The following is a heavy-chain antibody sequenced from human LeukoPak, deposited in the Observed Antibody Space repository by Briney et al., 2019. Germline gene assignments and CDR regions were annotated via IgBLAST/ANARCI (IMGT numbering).Heavy chain of an antibody. CDR2: IYYSGST. CDR1: GGSTSRHY. J-gene: IGHJ4*02. Sequence: SETLSLTCTVRGGSTSRHYWSWIRQHPGKGLEWIGYIYYSGSTNYNPSLKSRVTISVDTSKNQFTVTLSSVPAADTAVYYCARTENILPGYFDYWGQGTLVTLSS. CDR3: ARTENILPGYFDY. D-gene: IGHD3-9*01. V-gene: IGHV4-59*11.